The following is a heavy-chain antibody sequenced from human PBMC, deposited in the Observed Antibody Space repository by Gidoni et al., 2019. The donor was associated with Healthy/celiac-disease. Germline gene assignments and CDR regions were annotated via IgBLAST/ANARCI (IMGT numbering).Heavy chain of an antibody. J-gene: IGHJ6*02. CDR1: GFTFSSYG. V-gene: IGHV3-30*18. CDR3: AKNPWSSSWYETKDYYGMDV. Sequence: QVQLVESGGGVVQPGRSLRLSCAASGFTFSSYGLHWVRQAPGKGLEWVAVISYDGSNKYYADSVKGRFTISRDNSKNTLYLQMNSLRAEDTAVYYCAKNPWSSSWYETKDYYGMDVWGQGTTVTVSS. CDR2: ISYDGSNK. D-gene: IGHD6-13*01.